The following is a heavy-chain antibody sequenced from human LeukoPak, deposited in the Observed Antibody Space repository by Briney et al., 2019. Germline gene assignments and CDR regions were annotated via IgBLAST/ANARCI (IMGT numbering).Heavy chain of an antibody. J-gene: IGHJ4*02. Sequence: GGSLRLSCAASGFTFSNYAMDWVRQAPGKGLEWVSGISGSGGNTYYTDSVKGRFTISRDNSKNTLYLQMNSLRAEDTAVYYCAKRPAAVGYAYFDYWGQGTLVTVSS. V-gene: IGHV3-23*01. D-gene: IGHD6-13*01. CDR1: GFTFSNYA. CDR3: AKRPAAVGYAYFDY. CDR2: ISGSGGNT.